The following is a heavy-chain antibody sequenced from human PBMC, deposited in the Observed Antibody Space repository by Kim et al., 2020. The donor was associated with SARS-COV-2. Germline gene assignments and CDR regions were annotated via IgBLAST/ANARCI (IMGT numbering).Heavy chain of an antibody. CDR3: ARGRVAVVRPSYYYYGMDV. D-gene: IGHD6-19*01. J-gene: IGHJ6*02. V-gene: IGHV4-34*01. CDR1: GGSFSGYY. Sequence: SETLSLTCAVYGGSFSGYYWSWIRQPPGKGLEWIGEINHSGSTNYNPSLKSRVTISVDTSKNQFSLKLSSVTAADTAVYYCARGRVAVVRPSYYYYGMDVWGQGTTVTVS. CDR2: INHSGST.